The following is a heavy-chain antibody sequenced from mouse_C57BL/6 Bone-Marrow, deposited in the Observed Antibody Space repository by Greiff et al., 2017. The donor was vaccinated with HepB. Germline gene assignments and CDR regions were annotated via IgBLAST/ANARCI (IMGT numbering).Heavy chain of an antibody. CDR1: GYTFTDYY. CDR3: AREGIYYGNYDWFAY. V-gene: IGHV1-26*01. D-gene: IGHD2-1*01. Sequence: EVQGVESGPELVKPGASVKISCKASGYTFTDYYMNWVKQSHGKSLEWIGDINPNNGGTSYNQKFKGKATLTVDKSSSTAYMELRSLTSEDSAVYYCAREGIYYGNYDWFAYWGQGTLVTVSA. CDR2: INPNNGGT. J-gene: IGHJ3*01.